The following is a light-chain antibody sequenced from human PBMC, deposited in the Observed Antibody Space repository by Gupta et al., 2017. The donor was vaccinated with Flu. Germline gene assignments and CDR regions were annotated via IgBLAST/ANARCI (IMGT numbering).Light chain of an antibody. CDR2: DAS. Sequence: PATLSLSPGERATLSCRATQSVSSYLAWYQQKPGQAPRLLIYDASKRATGIPATFSGSGSGTDFTLTVSSLEPEDSAVYYCQQRRDWPLTFGGGTKVEIE. V-gene: IGKV3-11*01. J-gene: IGKJ4*01. CDR1: QSVSSY. CDR3: QQRRDWPLT.